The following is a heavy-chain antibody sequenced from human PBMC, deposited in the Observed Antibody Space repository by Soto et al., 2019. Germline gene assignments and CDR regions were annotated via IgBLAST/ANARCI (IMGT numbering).Heavy chain of an antibody. CDR3: ARDLEVAWGSAAVDIVATITFDY. Sequence: GASVKVSCKASGYTFTSYGISWVRQAPGQGLEWMGWISAYNGNTNYAQKLQGRVTMTTDTSTSTAYMELRSLRSDDTAVYYCARDLEVAWGSAAVDIVATITFDYWGQRTLVPVSS. CDR2: ISAYNGNT. V-gene: IGHV1-18*01. J-gene: IGHJ4*02. D-gene: IGHD5-12*01. CDR1: GYTFTSYG.